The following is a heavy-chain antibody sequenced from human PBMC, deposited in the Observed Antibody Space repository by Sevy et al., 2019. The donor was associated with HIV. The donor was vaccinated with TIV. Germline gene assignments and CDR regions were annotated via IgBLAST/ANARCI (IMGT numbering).Heavy chain of an antibody. CDR1: GFTFSSYG. J-gene: IGHJ6*03. D-gene: IGHD5-18*01. Sequence: GGSLRLSCAASGFTFSSYGMHWVRQAPGKGLEWVAVISYDGSNKYYADSVKGRFTISRDNSKNTLYLQMNSLRAEDTALYYCAKMGPDRYGDTAAIYYYYYYMDVWGKGTTVTVSS. CDR2: ISYDGSNK. V-gene: IGHV3-30*18. CDR3: AKMGPDRYGDTAAIYYYYYYMDV.